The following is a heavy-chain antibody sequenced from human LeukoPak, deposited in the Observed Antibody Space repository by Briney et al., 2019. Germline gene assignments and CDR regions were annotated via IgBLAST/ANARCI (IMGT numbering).Heavy chain of an antibody. CDR1: GFTFSSYS. D-gene: IGHD3-9*01. J-gene: IGHJ4*02. V-gene: IGHV3-48*01. CDR3: ARGLYILTGYTPLDY. Sequence: SGGSLRLSCAASGFTFSSYSMNWVRQAPGKGLEWVSYISSSSSTIYYADSVKGRFTISRDNAKNSLYLQMNSLRAEDTAVYYCARGLYILTGYTPLDYWGQGTLVTVSS. CDR2: ISSSSSTI.